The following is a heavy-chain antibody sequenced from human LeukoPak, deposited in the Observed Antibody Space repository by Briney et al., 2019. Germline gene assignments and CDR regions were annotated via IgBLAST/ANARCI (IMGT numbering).Heavy chain of an antibody. D-gene: IGHD3-22*01. CDR1: GGSISSYY. CDR3: ARDCSSRYYDSAQNAFDI. Sequence: SETLSLTCTVSGGSISSYYWSWIRQSPGKGLEWIGYIHYSGSTIYSPSLKSRVTISVDTSKNRSSLKLSPVTAADTAVYYCARDCSSRYYDSAQNAFDIWGQGTMVTVSS. J-gene: IGHJ3*02. V-gene: IGHV4-59*01. CDR2: IHYSGST.